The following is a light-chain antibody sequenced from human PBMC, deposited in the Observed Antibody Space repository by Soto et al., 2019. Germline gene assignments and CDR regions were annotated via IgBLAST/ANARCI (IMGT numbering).Light chain of an antibody. V-gene: IGKV3-11*01. CDR3: QQRSNWPPLT. Sequence: EIVLTQSPATLSLSPGERATLSCRASQSLSSYLAWYQQKPGQAPRLLIYDASNRATGIPARFSGNGSGTDFTLTISSLEPEDFAVYYCQQRSNWPPLTFGGGTKVEIK. CDR2: DAS. J-gene: IGKJ4*01. CDR1: QSLSSY.